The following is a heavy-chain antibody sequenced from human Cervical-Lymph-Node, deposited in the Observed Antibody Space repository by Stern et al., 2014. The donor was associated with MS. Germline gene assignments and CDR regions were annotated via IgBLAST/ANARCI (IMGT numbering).Heavy chain of an antibody. Sequence: VQLVESGAEVKKPGSSVKVSCKASGGSFSDNAFSWVRQAPGQGLEWMGGIIPLFGAADYAQKFQGRVTITADESTVTVYMELSSLRSEDTAVYYCARGAYCGGDSYWGWFETWGQGTLVIVTS. CDR1: GGSFSDNA. D-gene: IGHD2-21*02. CDR3: ARGAYCGGDSYWGWFET. CDR2: IIPLFGAA. J-gene: IGHJ5*02. V-gene: IGHV1-69*01.